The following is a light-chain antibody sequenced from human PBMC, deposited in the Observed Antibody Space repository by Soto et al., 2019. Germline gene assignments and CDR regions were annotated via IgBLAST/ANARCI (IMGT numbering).Light chain of an antibody. V-gene: IGLV6-57*03. CDR3: QSYDSSNQRV. J-gene: IGLJ1*01. CDR1: SGSIASNS. CDR2: EDN. Sequence: FMLTQPHSVSESPGKTVTISCTRSSGSIASNSVQWYQQRPGSAPTTVIYEDNQRPSGVPDRFSGSIDSSSNSASLTISGLKTEDEADYYCQSYDSSNQRVFGTGTKLTVL.